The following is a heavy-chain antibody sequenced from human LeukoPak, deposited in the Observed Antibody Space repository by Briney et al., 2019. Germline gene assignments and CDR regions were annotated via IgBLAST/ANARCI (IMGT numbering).Heavy chain of an antibody. J-gene: IGHJ6*02. CDR3: ARDFGPYGMDV. CDR2: INSDGSTT. D-gene: IGHD3-16*01. Sequence: GGSLRLSCAASGFSFSSSWMHWVRQAPGTGLVWVSRINSDGSTTNYADSVKGRFTISRDNAMSTLYLQMDSLRAEDTAVYYCARDFGPYGMDVWGQGTTVTVSS. CDR1: GFSFSSSW. V-gene: IGHV3-74*01.